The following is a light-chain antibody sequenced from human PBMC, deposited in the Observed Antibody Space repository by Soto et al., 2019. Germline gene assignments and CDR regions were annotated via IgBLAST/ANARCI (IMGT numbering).Light chain of an antibody. J-gene: IGKJ2*01. V-gene: IGKV3-20*01. Sequence: EMVLTQSPDILSLSPGERASLSCTASQSVRNSYLAWDQQRPGQAPRLLIYGASSRATGLPDRFSGDGSGTDFTLTISRLEPEYFAVYYCQQYSSSPGYTFGQGTKLQIK. CDR3: QQYSSSPGYT. CDR2: GAS. CDR1: QSVRNSY.